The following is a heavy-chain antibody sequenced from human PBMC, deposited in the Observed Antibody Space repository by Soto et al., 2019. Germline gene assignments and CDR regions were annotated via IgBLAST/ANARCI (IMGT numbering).Heavy chain of an antibody. V-gene: IGHV3-23*01. J-gene: IGHJ6*02. CDR2: ISGSGGST. D-gene: IGHD5-12*01. CDR3: ARGGGMATPLTSYYYYGMDV. CDR1: GFTFSSYA. Sequence: GGSLRLSCAASGFTFSSYAMSWVRQAPGKGLEWVSAISGSGGSTYYADSVKGRFTISRDNSKNTLYLQMNSLRAEDTAVYYCARGGGMATPLTSYYYYGMDVWGQGTTVTVSS.